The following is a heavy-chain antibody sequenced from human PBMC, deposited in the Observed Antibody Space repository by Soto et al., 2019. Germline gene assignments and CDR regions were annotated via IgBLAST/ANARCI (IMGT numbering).Heavy chain of an antibody. D-gene: IGHD3-22*01. Sequence: PSETLSLTCTVSGGSVSSGSYYWSWIRQPPGKGLEWIGYIYYSGSTNYNPSLKSRVTISVDTSKNQFSLKLSSVTAADTAVYYCASGYPRWGSSGYNFDYWAREPWSPSPQ. V-gene: IGHV4-61*01. CDR3: ASGYPRWGSSGYNFDY. CDR2: IYYSGST. CDR1: GGSVSSGSYY. J-gene: IGHJ4*02.